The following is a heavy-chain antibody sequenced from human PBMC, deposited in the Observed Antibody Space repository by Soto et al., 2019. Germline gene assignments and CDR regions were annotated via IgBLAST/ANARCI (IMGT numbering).Heavy chain of an antibody. Sequence: EVQLVESGGGLVQPGGSLILSCAASGFTFSDHYMDWVRQAPGNGLEWVARTRNKANSYTTEYAASVKGRFIISRDDSKTSLYLKMNSLNIEDTAVYYCARASGGYHQFRYFDLWGRGTLVTVSS. CDR2: TRNKANSYTT. V-gene: IGHV3-72*01. J-gene: IGHJ2*01. CDR3: ARASGGYHQFRYFDL. D-gene: IGHD3-22*01. CDR1: GFTFSDHY.